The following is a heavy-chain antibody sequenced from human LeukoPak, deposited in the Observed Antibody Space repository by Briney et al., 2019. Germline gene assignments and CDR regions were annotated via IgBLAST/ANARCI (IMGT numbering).Heavy chain of an antibody. V-gene: IGHV4-59*01. D-gene: IGHD3-3*01. CDR1: GGSITSSY. CDR3: ARASVFGVVTPFDY. J-gene: IGHJ4*02. CDR2: VYYSGTT. Sequence: SETLSLTCTVSGGSITSSYWSWIRQPPGKGLEWLGYVYYSGTTNYNPSLKSRVSISVDSSKKQFSLKLSSVTAADTAVYYCARASVFGVVTPFDYWGQGTLVTVSS.